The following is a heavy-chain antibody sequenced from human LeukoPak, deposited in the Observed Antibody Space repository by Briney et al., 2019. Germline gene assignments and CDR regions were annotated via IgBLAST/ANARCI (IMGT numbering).Heavy chain of an antibody. V-gene: IGHV4-34*01. CDR2: INHSGST. CDR1: GGSFSGYY. CDR3: ARGPPYSSSSGGNFDY. Sequence: PSETLSLTCAVYGGSFSGYYWSWIRQPPGKGLEWIGEINHSGSTNYNPSLKSRVTISVDTSKNQFSLKLSSVTAADTAVYYCARGPPYSSSSGGNFDYWGRGTLVTVSS. J-gene: IGHJ4*02. D-gene: IGHD6-6*01.